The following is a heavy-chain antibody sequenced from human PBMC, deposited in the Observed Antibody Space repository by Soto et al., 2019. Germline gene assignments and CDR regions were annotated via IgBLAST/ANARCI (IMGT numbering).Heavy chain of an antibody. CDR3: ARGGGCSGGSCSFDY. V-gene: IGHV3-48*01. Sequence: EVQLVESGGGLVQPGGPLRLSCEASGFTFSSYSMNWVRQAPGKGLEWVSYISSSSSTIYYADVVKGRFTLSRDKAKNSLYLQLNWLRAEDTAVYCCARGGGCSGGSCSFDYWGQGTLVTVSS. D-gene: IGHD2-15*01. J-gene: IGHJ4*02. CDR1: GFTFSSYS. CDR2: ISSSSSTI.